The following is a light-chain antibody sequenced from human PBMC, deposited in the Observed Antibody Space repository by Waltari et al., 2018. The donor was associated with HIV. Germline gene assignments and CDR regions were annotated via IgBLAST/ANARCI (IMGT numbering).Light chain of an antibody. CDR3: SSYAGSNWV. Sequence: QSALTQPPSASGSPGQSVTISCTGTSSDVGGYNYVSWYQQHPGKAPKFIIYEVSKRPAGVPDRFCGSKSGNTASLTVSGLQAEDEADYYCSSYAGSNWVFGGGTKLTVL. CDR2: EVS. CDR1: SSDVGGYNY. J-gene: IGLJ3*02. V-gene: IGLV2-8*01.